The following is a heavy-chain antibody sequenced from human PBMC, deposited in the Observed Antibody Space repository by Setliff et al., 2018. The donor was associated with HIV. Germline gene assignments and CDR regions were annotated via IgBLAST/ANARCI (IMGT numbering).Heavy chain of an antibody. J-gene: IGHJ4*02. CDR1: GFTFSSVW. D-gene: IGHD3-10*01. V-gene: IGHV3-7*01. Sequence: PGGSLRLSCAGSGFTFSSVWMDWVRQAPGKGLEWVASINEGGSEGHYVDSVKGRFTISRDNAKQSLFLQMNSLRAEVTAVYYCASEYTSGYWGQGALVTV. CDR3: ASEYTSGY. CDR2: INEGGSEG.